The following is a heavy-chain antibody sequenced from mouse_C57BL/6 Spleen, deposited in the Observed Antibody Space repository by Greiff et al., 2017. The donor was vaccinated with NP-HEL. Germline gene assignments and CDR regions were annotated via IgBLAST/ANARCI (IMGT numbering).Heavy chain of an antibody. CDR3: ARGGITTVVACDY. Sequence: VQLVESGAELVKPGASVKISCKASGYAFSSYWMNWVKQRPGKGLEWIGQIYPGDGDTNYNGKFKGKATLTADKSSSTAYMQLSSLTSEDSAVYFCARGGITTVVACDYWGQGTTLTVSS. CDR2: IYPGDGDT. CDR1: GYAFSSYW. V-gene: IGHV1-80*01. D-gene: IGHD1-1*01. J-gene: IGHJ2*01.